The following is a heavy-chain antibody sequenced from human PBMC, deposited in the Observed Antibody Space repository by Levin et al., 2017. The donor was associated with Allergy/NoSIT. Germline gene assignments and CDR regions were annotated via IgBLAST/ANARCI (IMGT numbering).Heavy chain of an antibody. V-gene: IGHV1-2*02. J-gene: IGHJ4*02. CDR2: INPHSGDT. Sequence: ASVKVSCKASRYIFSDYFIHWVRQAPGQGLEWMGWINPHSGDTKYAQEFQGRVTMTRDTSISTAYMELTRLTSDDTAVYYCARDLYNDDSVFGEWGQGTLVNVFS. CDR1: RYIFSDYF. CDR3: ARDLYNDDSVFGE. D-gene: IGHD3-22*01.